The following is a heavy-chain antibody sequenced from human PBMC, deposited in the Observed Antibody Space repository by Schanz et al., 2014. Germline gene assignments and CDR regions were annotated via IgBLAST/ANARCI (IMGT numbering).Heavy chain of an antibody. CDR3: ARENLNWEAFDI. D-gene: IGHD7-27*01. J-gene: IGHJ3*02. V-gene: IGHV3-11*01. Sequence: QVQLVESGGGLVKPGGSLRLSCAASGFIFNDYYMNWIRQAPGKGLEWLSYISRDGTTSYYADSVKGRFTISRDNAKNALYLEMTSLRGEDTAVYYGARENLNWEAFDIWGQGTVVTVSS. CDR2: ISRDGTTS. CDR1: GFIFNDYY.